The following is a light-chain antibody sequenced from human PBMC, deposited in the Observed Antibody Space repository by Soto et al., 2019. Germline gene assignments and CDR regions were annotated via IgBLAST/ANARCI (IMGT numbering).Light chain of an antibody. V-gene: IGLV2-23*01. CDR3: CSYAGSSTWV. CDR2: EGS. J-gene: IGLJ3*02. CDR1: SSDVGSYNI. Sequence: QSVLTQPASVSGSPGQSITISCTGSSSDVGSYNIVSWHQQHPGKAPKLMIYEGSKRPSGVSNRFSGSKSGNTASLTISGLKAEDEADYYCCSYAGSSTWVFGGGTKVTVL.